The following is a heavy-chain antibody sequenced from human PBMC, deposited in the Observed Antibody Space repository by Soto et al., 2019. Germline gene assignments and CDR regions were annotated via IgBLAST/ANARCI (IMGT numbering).Heavy chain of an antibody. CDR1: RCSFIRYW. V-gene: IGHV1-69*13. D-gene: IGHD3-3*01. CDR2: IIPIFGTA. J-gene: IGHJ6*02. Sequence: SANVSYKASRCSFIRYWISWVGQAPGQGLEWMGGIIPIFGTANYAQKFQGRVTITADESTSTAYMELSSLRSEDTAVYYCASFTIPVSYGMDVWGQGTTVTVSS. CDR3: ASFTIPVSYGMDV.